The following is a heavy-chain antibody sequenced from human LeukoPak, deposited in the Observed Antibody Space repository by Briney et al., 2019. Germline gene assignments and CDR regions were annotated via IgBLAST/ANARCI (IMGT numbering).Heavy chain of an antibody. CDR3: ARGYYDFWSHSSRGLKYFDY. V-gene: IGHV3-7*01. Sequence: GGSLRLSCAASGFTFSSYWMSWVRQAPGKGLEWVANIKQDGSEKYYVDSVKGRFTISRDNAKNSLYLQMNSLRAEDTAVYYCARGYYDFWSHSSRGLKYFDYWGQGTLVTVSS. D-gene: IGHD3-3*01. CDR1: GFTFSSYW. J-gene: IGHJ4*02. CDR2: IKQDGSEK.